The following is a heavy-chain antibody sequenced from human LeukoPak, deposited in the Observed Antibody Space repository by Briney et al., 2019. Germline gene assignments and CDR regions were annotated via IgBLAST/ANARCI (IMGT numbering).Heavy chain of an antibody. CDR1: GGSISSSSYY. CDR2: IYYSGST. Sequence: SETLSLTCTVSGGSISSSSYYWGWIRQPPGKGLEWIGSIYYSGSTYYNPSLKSRVTISVDTSKNQFSLKLTSVTAADTAVYYCASQHWGSNYFDYWGQGALVTVSS. D-gene: IGHD7-27*01. J-gene: IGHJ4*02. CDR3: ASQHWGSNYFDY. V-gene: IGHV4-39*07.